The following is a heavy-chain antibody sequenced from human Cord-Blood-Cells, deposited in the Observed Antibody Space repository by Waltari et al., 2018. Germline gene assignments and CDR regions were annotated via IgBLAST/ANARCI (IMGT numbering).Heavy chain of an antibody. J-gene: IGHJ3*02. Sequence: QVQLVESGGGVVQPGRSLRLSCAASGFTFSSYGMHWVRQAPGKGVEGVTVIWYDGSNKYYACSVKGRFTISRDKSKNTLYLQMNSLRAEDTAVYYWASPLGPGAFDIWGQGTMVTVSS. V-gene: IGHV3-33*01. CDR1: GFTFSSYG. CDR3: ASPLGPGAFDI. D-gene: IGHD7-27*01. CDR2: IWYDGSNK.